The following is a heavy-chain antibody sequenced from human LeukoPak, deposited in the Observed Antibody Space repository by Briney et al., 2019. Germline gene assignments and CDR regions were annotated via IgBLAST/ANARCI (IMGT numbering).Heavy chain of an antibody. D-gene: IGHD3-22*01. V-gene: IGHV1-2*06. CDR2: INPNSGGT. CDR1: GYTFTGYY. J-gene: IGHJ3*02. Sequence: ASVKVSCKASGYTFTGYYMHWVRQAPGQGLEWMGRINPNSGGTNYAQRFQGRVTMTRDTSISTAYMELSRLRSDDTAVYYCARSSVLRYYDSSGYHDAFDIWGQGTMVTVSS. CDR3: ARSSVLRYYDSSGYHDAFDI.